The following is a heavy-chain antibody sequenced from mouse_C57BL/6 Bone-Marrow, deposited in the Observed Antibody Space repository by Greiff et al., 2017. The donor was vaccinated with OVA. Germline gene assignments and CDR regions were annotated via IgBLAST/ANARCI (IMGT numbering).Heavy chain of an antibody. CDR3: SREEGRLYYFDY. CDR1: GFSFTSSG. CDR2: IWSGGST. J-gene: IGHJ2*01. Sequence: VQLQQSGPGLVQPSQSLSITCTVSGFSFTSSGVHWVRQSPGKGLEWLGVIWSGGSTDYNAAFISRLSISKYNSKSQFFFKMNSLQADYTAIYYWSREEGRLYYFDYWGQGTTRTVSS. D-gene: IGHD3-3*01. V-gene: IGHV2-2*01.